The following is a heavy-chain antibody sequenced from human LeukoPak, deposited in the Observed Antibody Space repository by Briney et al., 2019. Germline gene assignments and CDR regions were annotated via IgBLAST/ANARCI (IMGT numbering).Heavy chain of an antibody. J-gene: IGHJ4*02. D-gene: IGHD6-19*01. CDR1: GFTFSSYS. Sequence: PGGSLRLSCAASGFTFSSYSMNWVRQAPGKGLEWVSSISSSSSYVYYADSVKGRFTISRDNAKNSLYLQMNSLRAEDTAVYYCARDFKAWQWLAPFDYWGQGTLVTVSS. CDR2: ISSSSSYV. CDR3: ARDFKAWQWLAPFDY. V-gene: IGHV3-21*01.